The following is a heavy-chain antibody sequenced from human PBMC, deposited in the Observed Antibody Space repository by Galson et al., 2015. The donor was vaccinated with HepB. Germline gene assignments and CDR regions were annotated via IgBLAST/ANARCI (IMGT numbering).Heavy chain of an antibody. CDR2: ISSSGSTT. D-gene: IGHD1-26*01. CDR3: ARPDSGTYRTPPDY. Sequence: SLRLSCAGSGFTFSSSEMNWVRQAPGKGLEWVSYISSSGSTTYYADSVKGRFTISRDNAKNSVYLQMNSLRAEDTAVYYCARPDSGTYRTPPDYWGQGTLVTVSS. V-gene: IGHV3-48*03. J-gene: IGHJ4*02. CDR1: GFTFSSSE.